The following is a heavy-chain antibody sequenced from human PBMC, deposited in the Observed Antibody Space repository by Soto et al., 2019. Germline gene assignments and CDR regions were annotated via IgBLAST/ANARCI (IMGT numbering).Heavy chain of an antibody. CDR2: ISSSSSYI. CDR3: ARTLQEHIVVVTATSSGYYYYYGMDV. Sequence: EVQLVESGGGLVKPGGSLRLSCAASGFTFSSYSMNWVRQAPGKGLEWVSSISSSSSYIYYADSVKGRFTISRDNAKNSLYLQMNSLRAEDTAVYYCARTLQEHIVVVTATSSGYYYYYGMDVWGQGTTVTVSS. D-gene: IGHD2-21*02. V-gene: IGHV3-21*01. CDR1: GFTFSSYS. J-gene: IGHJ6*02.